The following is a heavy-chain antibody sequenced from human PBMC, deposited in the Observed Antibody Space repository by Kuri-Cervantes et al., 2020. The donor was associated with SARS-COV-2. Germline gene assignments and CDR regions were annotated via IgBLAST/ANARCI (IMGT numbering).Heavy chain of an antibody. CDR3: ARGGLAVAGRVWFDP. CDR2: INPNSSGT. V-gene: IGHV1-2*02. Sequence: ASVKVSCKASGYIFTEYYMHWVRQAPGQGLEWMGWINPNSSGTNYTQRFQGRVTMTRDTSISTAYMELSRLRSDDTAVYYCARGGLAVAGRVWFDPWGQGTLVTVSS. CDR1: GYIFTEYY. J-gene: IGHJ5*02. D-gene: IGHD6-19*01.